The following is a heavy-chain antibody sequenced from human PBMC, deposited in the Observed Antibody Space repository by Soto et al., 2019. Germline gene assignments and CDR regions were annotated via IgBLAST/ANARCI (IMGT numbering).Heavy chain of an antibody. CDR2: IYYSGST. V-gene: IGHV4-39*01. J-gene: IGHJ4*02. CDR1: YGSISSSSYY. CDR3: ARSSRIRPNFDY. Sequence: SETLSLTCTVSYGSISSSSYYWGLVLQPPGKGLEWIGSIYYSGSTYYNPSLKSRVTISVDTSKNQFSLKLSSVTAADTAVYYCARSSRIRPNFDYWGQGTLVTVSS. D-gene: IGHD2-2*01.